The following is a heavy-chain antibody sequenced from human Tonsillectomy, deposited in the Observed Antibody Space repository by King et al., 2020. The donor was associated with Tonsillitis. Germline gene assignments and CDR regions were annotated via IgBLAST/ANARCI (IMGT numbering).Heavy chain of an antibody. CDR1: GYDFTTYW. CDR2: VYPGDSDT. Sequence: EVQLVESGAEVKKPGESLKISCKGSGYDFTTYWIGWVRQMPGKGLEWMAIVYPGDSDTKYSPSFQGQVTISADKAITTAYLQWSSLRASDTAMYYCARQAGRGGSGNYSDYWGQGTLVTVSS. CDR3: ARQAGRGGSGNYSDY. V-gene: IGHV5-51*01. D-gene: IGHD3-22*01. J-gene: IGHJ4*02.